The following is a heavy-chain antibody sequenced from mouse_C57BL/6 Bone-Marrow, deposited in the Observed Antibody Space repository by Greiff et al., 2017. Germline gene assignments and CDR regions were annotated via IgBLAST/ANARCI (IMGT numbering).Heavy chain of an antibody. D-gene: IGHD1-1*01. J-gene: IGHJ4*01. CDR1: GYTFTSYW. CDR3: ASIYYYGSSYGDYAMDY. Sequence: QVQLKQSGAELVKPGASVKMSCKASGYTFTSYWITWVKQRPGQGLEWIGDIYPGSGSTNYNEKFKSKATLTVDTSSSTAYMQLSSLTSEDSAVYYCASIYYYGSSYGDYAMDYWGQGTSVTVSS. CDR2: IYPGSGST. V-gene: IGHV1-55*01.